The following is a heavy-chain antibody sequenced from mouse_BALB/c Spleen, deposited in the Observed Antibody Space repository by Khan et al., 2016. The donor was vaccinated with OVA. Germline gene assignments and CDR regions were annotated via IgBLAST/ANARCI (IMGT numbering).Heavy chain of an antibody. CDR3: TRHGYVAWFTY. CDR1: GYSFTSYY. Sequence: VQLQQPGPELMKPGASVKISCKASGYSFTSYYIHWVIQSHGKSLEWIGYIDPFSGDTTYNQKFKGRATLTVDKSSSTAYIHLSILTSEDSAVYYCTRHGYVAWFTYGGQGTLVTVSA. CDR2: IDPFSGDT. D-gene: IGHD2-2*01. J-gene: IGHJ3*01. V-gene: IGHV1S135*01.